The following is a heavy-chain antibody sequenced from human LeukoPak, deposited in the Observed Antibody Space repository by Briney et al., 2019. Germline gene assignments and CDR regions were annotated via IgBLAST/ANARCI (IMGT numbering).Heavy chain of an antibody. CDR1: GITFSSYE. Sequence: GGSLRLSCAASGITFSSYEMNWVRRAPGKGLEWVSYISSSGSTIYNADSVKGRFTISRDNAKNSLYLQMNSLRAEDTAVYYCARRGSYNDYWGQGTLVTVSS. D-gene: IGHD3-16*01. J-gene: IGHJ4*02. CDR3: ARRGSYNDY. V-gene: IGHV3-48*03. CDR2: ISSSGSTI.